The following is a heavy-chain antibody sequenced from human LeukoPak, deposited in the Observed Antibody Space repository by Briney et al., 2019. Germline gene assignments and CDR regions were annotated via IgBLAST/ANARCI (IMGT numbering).Heavy chain of an antibody. CDR2: ISYDGSNK. Sequence: GGSLRLSCAASGFTFRSYAMHWVRQAPGKGLEWVAVISYDGSNKYYADSVKGRFTISRDNSKNTLYLQMSNLRAEDTAVYFCARGGGLDVWGQGATVTVSS. D-gene: IGHD3-16*01. V-gene: IGHV3-30-3*01. CDR1: GFTFRSYA. CDR3: ARGGGLDV. J-gene: IGHJ6*02.